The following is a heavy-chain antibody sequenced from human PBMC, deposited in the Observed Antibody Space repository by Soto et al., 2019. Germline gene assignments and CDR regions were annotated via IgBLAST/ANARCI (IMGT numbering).Heavy chain of an antibody. Sequence: SETLSLTCTVSGGSISGYYWIWIRQPPGKGLEWIGYIYYSGGTKYNTSLKSRVTISVDTSKNQFSLRLSSVTAADTAVYYCARDFGSGYDLAMDVWGQGTTVTSP. CDR3: ARDFGSGYDLAMDV. J-gene: IGHJ6*02. CDR2: IYYSGGT. D-gene: IGHD5-12*01. V-gene: IGHV4-59*01. CDR1: GGSISGYY.